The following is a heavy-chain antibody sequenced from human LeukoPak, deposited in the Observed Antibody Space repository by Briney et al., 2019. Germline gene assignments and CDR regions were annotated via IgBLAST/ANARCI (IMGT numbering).Heavy chain of an antibody. CDR2: IIPILGIA. CDR1: GGTFSSYA. J-gene: IGHJ3*01. D-gene: IGHD6-13*01. CDR3: ARSPPDGSSR. Sequence: SVKVSCKASGGTFSSYAISWVRQAPGQGLEWMGRIIPILGIANYAQKFQGRVTITADESTSTAYMELSSLRSEDTAVYYCARSPPDGSSRWGQGTMVTVSS. V-gene: IGHV1-69*04.